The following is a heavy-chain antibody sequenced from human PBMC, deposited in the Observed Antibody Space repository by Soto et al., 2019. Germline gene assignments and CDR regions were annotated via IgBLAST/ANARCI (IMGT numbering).Heavy chain of an antibody. CDR2: ISGSGGST. J-gene: IGHJ4*02. D-gene: IGHD3-3*01. CDR1: GFTFSSYA. Sequence: EVQLLESGGGLIQPGGSLRLSCAASGFTFSSYAMSWVRQAPGKGLEWVSAISGSGGSTYYADSVKGRFTISRDNSKNTLYLQMNSLRAEDTAVYYCAKDSYLFGVVIDFDYWGQGTLVTVSS. V-gene: IGHV3-23*01. CDR3: AKDSYLFGVVIDFDY.